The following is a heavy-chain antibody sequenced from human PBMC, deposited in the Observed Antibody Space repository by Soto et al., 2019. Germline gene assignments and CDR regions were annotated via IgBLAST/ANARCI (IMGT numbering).Heavy chain of an antibody. D-gene: IGHD2-2*01. CDR2: INHSGST. CDR3: ARAYIVVPAAKGRLHWFDP. CDR1: GGSFSGYY. Sequence: QVQLQQWGAGLLKPSETLSLTCAVYGGSFSGYYWSWIRQPPGKGLEWIGEINHSGSTNYNPSLKDRVTISVDTSKNQFSLKLSSVTAADTAVYYCARAYIVVPAAKGRLHWFDPWGQGTLVTVSS. J-gene: IGHJ5*02. V-gene: IGHV4-34*01.